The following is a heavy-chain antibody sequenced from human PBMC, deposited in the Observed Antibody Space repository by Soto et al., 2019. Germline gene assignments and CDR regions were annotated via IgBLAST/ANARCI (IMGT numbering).Heavy chain of an antibody. CDR3: ARNDNSGLDY. D-gene: IGHD3-22*01. V-gene: IGHV1-46*01. Sequence: QVQLVQSGAEVKKPGASVKVSCKASGYTFTSYYIHWVRQAPGQGLEWMGMINPSGGSTSYAQKFQGRFTMTRDTSTRTVYMELSSLRSEDTAVYYCARNDNSGLDYWGQGTLVTVSS. J-gene: IGHJ4*02. CDR2: INPSGGST. CDR1: GYTFTSYY.